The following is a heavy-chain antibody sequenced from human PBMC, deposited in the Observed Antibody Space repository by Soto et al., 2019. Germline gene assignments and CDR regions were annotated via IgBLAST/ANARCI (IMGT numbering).Heavy chain of an antibody. D-gene: IGHD6-19*01. CDR3: ARTIQDSSGWYAFDI. CDR1: GYTFTSYY. CDR2: INPSGGST. J-gene: IGHJ3*02. Sequence: GASLKVSCKASGYTFTSYYMHCARHAPGQGLEWMGIINPSGGSTSYAQKFQGRVTMTRDTSTSTVYMELSSLRSEDTAVYYCARTIQDSSGWYAFDIWGQGTMVTVSS. V-gene: IGHV1-46*03.